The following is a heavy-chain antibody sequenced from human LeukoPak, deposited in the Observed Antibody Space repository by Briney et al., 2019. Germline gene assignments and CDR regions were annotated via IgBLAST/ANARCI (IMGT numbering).Heavy chain of an antibody. J-gene: IGHJ4*02. CDR2: INHSGST. Sequence: ASETLSLTCAVYGGSFNGYYWSWIRQPPGKGMEWIGEINHSGSTNYNPSLKSRVTISVDTSKNQFSLKLSSVTAADTAVYYCNGYCSSTSCYGGGYWGQGTLVTVSS. D-gene: IGHD2-2*03. CDR3: NGYCSSTSCYGGGY. CDR1: GGSFNGYY. V-gene: IGHV4-34*01.